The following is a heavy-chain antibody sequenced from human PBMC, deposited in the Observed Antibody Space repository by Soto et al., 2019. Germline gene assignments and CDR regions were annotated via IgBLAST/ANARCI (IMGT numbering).Heavy chain of an antibody. Sequence: QVQLVQSGAEVKKPGASVKVSCKASGYTFTRSGISWVRQAPGQGLEWMGWISTYNGDTNYAQTFQGRVTMTTDTSTGTVYMELRSLRSDDTAVYYCASEGVAPYYYYGMDVWCQGTPITVSS. J-gene: IGHJ6*02. CDR3: ASEGVAPYYYYGMDV. CDR2: ISTYNGDT. D-gene: IGHD5-12*01. CDR1: GYTFTRSG. V-gene: IGHV1-18*01.